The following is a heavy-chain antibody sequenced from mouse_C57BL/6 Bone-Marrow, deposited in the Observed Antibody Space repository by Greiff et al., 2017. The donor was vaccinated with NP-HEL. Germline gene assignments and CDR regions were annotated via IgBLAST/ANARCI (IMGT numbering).Heavy chain of an antibody. Sequence: VQLKESGAELVRPGASVKLSCTASGFNIKDDYMHWVKQRPEQGLEWIGWIDPENGDTEYASKFQGKATITADTSSNTAYLQLSSLTSEDTAVYYCTTGFTTVAPDYWGQGTTLTVSS. V-gene: IGHV14-4*01. D-gene: IGHD1-1*01. CDR3: TTGFTTVAPDY. CDR2: IDPENGDT. J-gene: IGHJ2*01. CDR1: GFNIKDDY.